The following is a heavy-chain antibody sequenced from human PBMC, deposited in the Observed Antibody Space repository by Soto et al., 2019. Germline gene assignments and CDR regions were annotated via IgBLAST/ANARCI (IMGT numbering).Heavy chain of an antibody. CDR1: GFTFRNFA. J-gene: IGHJ4*02. V-gene: IGHV3-30*01. CDR3: ARDNGDVIHTLGY. CDR2: ISSDGINK. D-gene: IGHD2-8*01. Sequence: QVQLVESGGGVVQPGRSLRLPCVASGFTFRNFAMHWVRQTPGKGLEWVAIISSDGINKWYSDSVKGRFTISRDNSKDTLYLQMNSLRPADTAIYFCARDNGDVIHTLGYWGQGTLVTVSA.